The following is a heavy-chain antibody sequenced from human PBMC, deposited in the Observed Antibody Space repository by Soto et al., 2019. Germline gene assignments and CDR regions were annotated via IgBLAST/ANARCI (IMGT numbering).Heavy chain of an antibody. CDR1: GYAFPNYG. CDR2: LSPNDGKT. V-gene: IGHV1-18*01. J-gene: IGHJ6*02. CDR3: VRGGGSNYYGLDV. D-gene: IGHD3-16*01. Sequence: QVQVVQSGAEVKQPGASVKVSCKASGYAFPNYGLTWVRQAPGRGLEGLGCLSPNDGKTNYAQKFQGRVTMTADPSTSTAYMDLGSLRFDATAIYYCVRGGGSNYYGLDVWGQGTAVSVSS.